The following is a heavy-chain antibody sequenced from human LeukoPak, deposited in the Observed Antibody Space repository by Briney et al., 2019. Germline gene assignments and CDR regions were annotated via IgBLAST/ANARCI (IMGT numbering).Heavy chain of an antibody. D-gene: IGHD6-13*01. CDR1: GGSISRYY. V-gene: IGHV4-4*07. CDR2: IYTSGST. J-gene: IGHJ6*03. Sequence: SETLSLTCTVSGGSISRYYWSWIRQPAGKGLEWIGRIYTSGSTNYNPSLKSRVTISVDKSKNQFSLKLNSVTAADTAVYYCARYMAYSSSWSYYYYMDVWGKGTTVTVSS. CDR3: ARYMAYSSSWSYYYYMDV.